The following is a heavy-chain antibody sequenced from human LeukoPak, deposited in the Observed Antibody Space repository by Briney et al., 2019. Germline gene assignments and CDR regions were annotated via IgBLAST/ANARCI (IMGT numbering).Heavy chain of an antibody. CDR2: IIPIFGTA. J-gene: IGHJ4*02. Sequence: ASVKVSCKASVGTFSSYAISWVRQAPGQGLEWMGGIIPIFGTANYAQKFQGRVTITADKSTSTAYMELSSLRSEDTAGYYCARDLTGYSSSWYHLDYRGQGTLVTVSP. CDR3: ARDLTGYSSSWYHLDY. D-gene: IGHD6-13*01. CDR1: VGTFSSYA. V-gene: IGHV1-69*06.